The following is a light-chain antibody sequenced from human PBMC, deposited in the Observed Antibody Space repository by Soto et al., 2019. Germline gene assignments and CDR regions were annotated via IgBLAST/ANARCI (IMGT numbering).Light chain of an antibody. J-gene: IGLJ3*02. Sequence: SYVLTQPPSVSMAPGQTARITCGGSDIGGQTVHWYQHKPGQAPVLVVYDDIDRPSGIPERFSGSKSGNTATLTITRVEAGDEADYYCQVWESSSDPRVFGGGTKLTVL. CDR2: DDI. CDR1: DIGGQT. V-gene: IGLV3-21*02. CDR3: QVWESSSDPRV.